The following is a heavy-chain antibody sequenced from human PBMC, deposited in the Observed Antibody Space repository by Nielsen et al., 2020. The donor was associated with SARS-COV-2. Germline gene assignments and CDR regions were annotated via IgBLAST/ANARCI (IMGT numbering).Heavy chain of an antibody. D-gene: IGHD3-3*01. V-gene: IGHV3-13*04. CDR2: IGTAGDT. CDR1: GFTFSSYD. Sequence: GGSLRLSCAASGFTFSSYDMHGVRQATGKGLEWVSAIGTAGDTYYPGSVKGGFTISRENAKNSLYLQMNSLRAGDTAVYYCARGGTGVRVFGVVPYGMDVWGQGTTVTVSS. CDR3: ARGGTGVRVFGVVPYGMDV. J-gene: IGHJ6*02.